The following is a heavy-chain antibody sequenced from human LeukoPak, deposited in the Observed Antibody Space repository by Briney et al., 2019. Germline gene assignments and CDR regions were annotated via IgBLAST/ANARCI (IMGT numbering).Heavy chain of an antibody. CDR3: TRYSSSGWV. CDR1: GYTFTGYY. CDR2: IKSKTDGGTT. J-gene: IGHJ4*02. V-gene: IGHV3-15*01. D-gene: IGHD6-19*01. Sequence: SCKASGYTFTGYYMHWVRQAPGKGLEWVGRIKSKTDGGTTGYAAPVKGRFTISRDDSKNTLYLQMNSLKTDDTAVYYCTRYSSSGWVWGQGTLVTVSS.